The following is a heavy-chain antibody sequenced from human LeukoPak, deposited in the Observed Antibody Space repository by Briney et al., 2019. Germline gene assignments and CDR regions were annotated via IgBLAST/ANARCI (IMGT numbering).Heavy chain of an antibody. D-gene: IGHD2/OR15-2a*01. CDR2: IRPNSGDT. CDR3: ASSSYPFDAFDV. J-gene: IGHJ3*01. V-gene: IGHV1-2*02. Sequence: ASVKVSCQASGYTYTGYYMHWVRQAPGQGLEWMGWIRPNSGDTNYAQKFQGRVAMTRDTSINTAYMELSRLTSDDTAVYFCASSSYPFDAFDVWGQGTMVTVSS. CDR1: GYTYTGYY.